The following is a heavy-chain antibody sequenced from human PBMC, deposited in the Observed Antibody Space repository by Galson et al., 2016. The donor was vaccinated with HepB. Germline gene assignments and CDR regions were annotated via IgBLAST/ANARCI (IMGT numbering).Heavy chain of an antibody. V-gene: IGHV3-49*03. D-gene: IGHD5-18*01. Sequence: SLRLSCATSGFTFADYAMTWFCQTPGEGLEWVGFVRSETYGGTTDYAASVEGRFTISRDDSNSIAYLQMNSLKTEDTAVYYCSRISGYTYGHDFDYWGQGTLVTVSS. CDR2: VRSETYGGTT. J-gene: IGHJ4*02. CDR3: SRISGYTYGHDFDY. CDR1: GFTFADYA.